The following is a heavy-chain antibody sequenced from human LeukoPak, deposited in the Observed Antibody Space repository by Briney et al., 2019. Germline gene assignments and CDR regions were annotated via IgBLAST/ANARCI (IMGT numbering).Heavy chain of an antibody. D-gene: IGHD3-22*01. CDR1: GYTFTSYG. Sequence: ASVKVSCKASGYTFTSYGISWVRQAPGQGLEWMGWISAYNGNTSYAQKLQGRVTMTTDTSTSTAYMELRSLRSDDTAVYYCARDGVGYDSSGYYYVEDAFDIWGQGTMVTVSS. CDR2: ISAYNGNT. J-gene: IGHJ3*02. CDR3: ARDGVGYDSSGYYYVEDAFDI. V-gene: IGHV1-18*01.